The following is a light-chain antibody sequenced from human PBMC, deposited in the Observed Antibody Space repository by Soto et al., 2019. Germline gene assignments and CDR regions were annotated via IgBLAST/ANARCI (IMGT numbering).Light chain of an antibody. V-gene: IGLV1-47*02. CDR3: AAWDDSLSGYV. CDR2: SSN. CDR1: SFNIGSNY. Sequence: QSVLTQPPSASGTPGLRVTISCSGSSFNIGSNYVYWYQQLPGTAPKLLIDSSNQRPSGVPDRFSGSKSGTSASLAISGLRSEDEADYYCAAWDDSLSGYVFGTGTKVTVL. J-gene: IGLJ1*01.